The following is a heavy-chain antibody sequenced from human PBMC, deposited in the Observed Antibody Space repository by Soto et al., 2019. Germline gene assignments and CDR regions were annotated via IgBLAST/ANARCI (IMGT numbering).Heavy chain of an antibody. CDR1: GASISSGAYY. CDR2: IYYTGNS. V-gene: IGHV4-31*03. CDR3: AAGSGTHYSVATGFDF. D-gene: IGHD3-10*01. Sequence: QVQLQESGPGLVKPSQTLSLTCTVSGASISSGAYYWSWIRQQPGKGLEWVGYIYYTGNSYYNPSLKSRISMSIDTSNNQFSLRLSSVTAAATAVYYCAAGSGTHYSVATGFDFWGLGTMVTVSP. J-gene: IGHJ4*02.